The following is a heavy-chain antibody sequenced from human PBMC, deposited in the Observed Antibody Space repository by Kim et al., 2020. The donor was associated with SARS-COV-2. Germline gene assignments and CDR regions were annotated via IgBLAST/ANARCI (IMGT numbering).Heavy chain of an antibody. J-gene: IGHJ6*02. D-gene: IGHD6-6*01. V-gene: IGHV3-53*01. Sequence: RFTISRDNSKNTLYLKMNSLRAEDTAVYYCARDIGGYSSSSLDYYYGMDVWGQGTTVTVSS. CDR3: ARDIGGYSSSSLDYYYGMDV.